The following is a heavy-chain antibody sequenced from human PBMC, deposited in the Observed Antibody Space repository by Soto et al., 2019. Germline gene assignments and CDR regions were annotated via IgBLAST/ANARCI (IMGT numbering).Heavy chain of an antibody. CDR3: TRIPRYCSCGSCYHYYFFYCMDD. CDR2: IDWDDDK. Sequence: SGPTMVNPTPTLPLTCPFSGFSLSTSGMCVSWIRQPPGKALEWLALIDWDDDKYYSTSLKTRLTISQDTSKNQVVLTMTSMDPVDTATYYSTRIPRYCSCGSCYHYYFFYCMDDWGQGTSFTTSS. J-gene: IGHJ6*02. CDR1: GFSLSTSGMC. V-gene: IGHV2-70*01. D-gene: IGHD2-15*01.